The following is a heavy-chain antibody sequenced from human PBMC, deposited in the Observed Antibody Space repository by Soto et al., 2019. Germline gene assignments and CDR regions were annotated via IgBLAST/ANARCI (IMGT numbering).Heavy chain of an antibody. CDR3: ATTYSGSYPGYYGMDV. Sequence: ASVKVSCKASGYTFTGCYMHWVRQAPGKGLEWMGGFDPEDGETIYAQKFQGRVTMTEDTSTDTAYMELSSLRSEDTAVYYCATTYSGSYPGYYGMDVWGQGTTVTVYS. CDR2: FDPEDGET. D-gene: IGHD1-26*01. V-gene: IGHV1-24*01. J-gene: IGHJ6*02. CDR1: GYTFTGCY.